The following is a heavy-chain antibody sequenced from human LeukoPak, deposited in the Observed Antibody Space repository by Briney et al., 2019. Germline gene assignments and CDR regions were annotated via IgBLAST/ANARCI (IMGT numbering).Heavy chain of an antibody. V-gene: IGHV3-7*01. J-gene: IGHJ3*02. CDR3: ARDSGTCTGCAFDM. CDR1: GFTFSSYW. CDR2: LNQDGSEK. D-gene: IGHD2-15*01. Sequence: GGSLRLSCAASGFTFSSYWMSWVRQAPGKGLEWVANLNQDGSEKNYVDSVRGRFTISRDNAKNSLYLQMNSLRVEDTALYYCARDSGTCTGCAFDMWGQGTMVTVSS.